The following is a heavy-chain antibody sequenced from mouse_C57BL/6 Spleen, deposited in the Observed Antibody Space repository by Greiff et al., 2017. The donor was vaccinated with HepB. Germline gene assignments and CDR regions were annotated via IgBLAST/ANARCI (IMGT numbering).Heavy chain of an antibody. V-gene: IGHV14-3*01. Sequence: VQLKESVAELVRPGASVKLSCTASGYNIKNTYMHWVKQRPEQGLEWIGRIDPANGNTKYAPKFKGKATITADTSSNTAYRQLSSLTSEDTAIYNCARAPHSGFDYWGQGTTLTVSS. J-gene: IGHJ2*01. CDR1: GYNIKNTY. D-gene: IGHD1-3*01. CDR3: ARAPHSGFDY. CDR2: IDPANGNT.